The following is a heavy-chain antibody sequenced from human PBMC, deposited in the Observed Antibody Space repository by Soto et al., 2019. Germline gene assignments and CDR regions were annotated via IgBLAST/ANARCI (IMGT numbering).Heavy chain of an antibody. CDR2: IYYSGST. CDR3: ARVWGGAFDI. D-gene: IGHD3-10*01. J-gene: IGHJ3*02. Sequence: QVQLQESGPGLVKPSETLSLTCTVSGGSISSYYWSWIRQPPGKGLEWIGYIYYSGSTNYNPSLNSRVIISVDTSKNQSYLKLSSVTAADTAVYYCARVWGGAFDIWGQGTMVTVSS. V-gene: IGHV4-59*01. CDR1: GGSISSYY.